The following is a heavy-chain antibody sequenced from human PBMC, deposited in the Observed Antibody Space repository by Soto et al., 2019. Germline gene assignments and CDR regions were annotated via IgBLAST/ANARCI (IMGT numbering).Heavy chain of an antibody. V-gene: IGHV4-31*03. J-gene: IGHJ5*02. D-gene: IGHD1-26*01. Sequence: SETLSLTCTVSGGSISSGGYYWSWIRQHPGKGLEWIGYIYYSGSTYYNPSLKSRVTISVDASKNQFSLKLSSVTAADTAVYYCARSFSPEHWFDPWGQGTLVTVSS. CDR2: IYYSGST. CDR3: ARSFSPEHWFDP. CDR1: GGSISSGGYY.